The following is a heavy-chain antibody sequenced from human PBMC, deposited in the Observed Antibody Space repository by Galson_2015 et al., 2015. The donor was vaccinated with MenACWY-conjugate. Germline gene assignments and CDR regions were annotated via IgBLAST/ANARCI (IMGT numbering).Heavy chain of an antibody. D-gene: IGHD1-26*01. J-gene: IGHJ4*02. CDR1: GFTFNTYG. V-gene: IGHV3-74*01. CDR3: ARLGGNYRTTSHFDY. CDR2: INSDGRST. Sequence: SLRLSCAASGFTFNTYGMSWVRQPPGKGLVWVSRINSDGRSTSYADSVKGRFTISRDNAKNTLYLQMNSLRAEDTAVYYCARLGGNYRTTSHFDYWGQGTLVTVSS.